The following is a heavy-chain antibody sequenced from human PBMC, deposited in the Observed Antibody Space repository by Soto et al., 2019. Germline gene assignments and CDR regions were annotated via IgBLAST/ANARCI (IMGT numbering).Heavy chain of an antibody. CDR3: ARVVGALGHWFDP. CDR1: GYTFTSYT. J-gene: IGHJ5*02. V-gene: IGHV1-18*01. CDR2: ISPYNGNT. D-gene: IGHD1-26*01. Sequence: QVQLVQSGAEVKEPGASVKVCCKASGYTFTSYTISWVRQAPGQGLEWMGRISPYNGNTNYAQKLQGRVTMTTDTSTSIAYMELRSLRSDDTAVYYCARVVGALGHWFDPWGQGTLVTVSS.